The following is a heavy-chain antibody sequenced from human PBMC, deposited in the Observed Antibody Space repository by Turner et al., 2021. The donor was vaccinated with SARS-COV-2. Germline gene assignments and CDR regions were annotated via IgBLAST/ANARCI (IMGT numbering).Heavy chain of an antibody. CDR2: ISTIDSHI. D-gene: IGHD6-19*01. CDR1: GFTFSDYT. V-gene: IGHV3-21*02. Sequence: EVQLVESGVALVHSGRSLRLSCTAAGFTFSDYTLYWVRKAPGKGLEWVSSISTIDSHIHYADSVKGRFTISRDDAKHSLYLQMNSLGAEDTAVYYCARAQIRGVAGYYFDYWGLGTLVTVSS. CDR3: ARAQIRGVAGYYFDY. J-gene: IGHJ4*02.